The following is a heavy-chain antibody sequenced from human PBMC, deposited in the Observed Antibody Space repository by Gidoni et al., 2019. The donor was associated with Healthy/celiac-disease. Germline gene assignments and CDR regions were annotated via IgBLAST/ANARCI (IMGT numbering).Heavy chain of an antibody. CDR3: ARDSIVVVPGLYYYYGMDV. CDR2: IWYDGSNK. CDR1: GFTFSSYG. J-gene: IGHJ6*02. D-gene: IGHD2-2*01. V-gene: IGHV3-33*01. Sequence: QVQLVESGGGVVPPGRSLRLSCAPSGFTFSSYGLHWVRHAPGQGLEGVGGIWYDGSNKYYADSVKGRFTISRDNSKNTLYLQMNSLRAEDTAVYYCARDSIVVVPGLYYYYGMDVWGQGTTVTVSS.